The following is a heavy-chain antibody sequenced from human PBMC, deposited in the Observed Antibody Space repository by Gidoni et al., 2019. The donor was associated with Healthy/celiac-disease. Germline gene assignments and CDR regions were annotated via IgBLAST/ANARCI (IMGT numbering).Heavy chain of an antibody. Sequence: QVQLVQSGAEVKMPGSSVKVSCKASGGTSRSYAIRWVRQATGQGLEWMGGIIPIFGTANYAQKFQGRVTITADESTSTAYMELSSLRSDDTAVYYCARVRLTEYYYDSSGYYPSSSVCYYMDVWGKGTTVTVSS. CDR2: IIPIFGTA. CDR3: ARVRLTEYYYDSSGYYPSSSVCYYMDV. J-gene: IGHJ6*03. CDR1: GGTSRSYA. V-gene: IGHV1-69*01. D-gene: IGHD3-22*01.